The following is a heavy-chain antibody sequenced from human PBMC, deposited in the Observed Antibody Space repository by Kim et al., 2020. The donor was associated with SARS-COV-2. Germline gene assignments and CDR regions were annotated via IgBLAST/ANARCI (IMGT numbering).Heavy chain of an antibody. V-gene: IGHV3-30*19. Sequence: GGSLRLSCTMSGSTFSFYAMHWVRQAPGKGLEYVAFITYDGNNKYYTQSVKGRFTISRDDSASTLSLQMDGLRIEDTATYYCARDEHGIPGLFWGQGTLVVVSS. CDR3: ARDEHGIPGLF. D-gene: IGHD2-2*01. CDR2: ITYDGNNK. J-gene: IGHJ4*02. CDR1: GSTFSFYA.